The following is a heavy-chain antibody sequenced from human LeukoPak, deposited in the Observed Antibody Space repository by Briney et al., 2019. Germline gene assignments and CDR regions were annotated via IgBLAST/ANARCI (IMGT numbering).Heavy chain of an antibody. CDR3: ASSGSSSWYYYYYYMDV. Sequence: GGSLRPSCAASGFTFSSYGMHWVRQAPGKGLEWVAVISYDGSNKYYADSVKGRFTISRDNSKNSLYLQMNSLRAEDTAVYYCASSGSSSWYYYYYYMDVWGKGTTVTVSS. V-gene: IGHV3-30*03. J-gene: IGHJ6*03. D-gene: IGHD6-13*01. CDR1: GFTFSSYG. CDR2: ISYDGSNK.